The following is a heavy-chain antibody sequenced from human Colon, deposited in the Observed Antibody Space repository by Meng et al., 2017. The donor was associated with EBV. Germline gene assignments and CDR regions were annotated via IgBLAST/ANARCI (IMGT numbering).Heavy chain of an antibody. CDR2: IIHGGSP. CDR3: ARRPTGIDY. CDR1: GGSLSGAY. J-gene: IGHJ4*02. Sequence: QVQQQTGGAGLLKPSETLSLPCACNGGSLSGAYWNWIRQPPGKGLEWIGEIIHGGSPSYNPSLKSRVTISIDTSKNQLSLMLSSVTAADTAAYYCARRPTGIDYWGQGTLVTVSS. V-gene: IGHV4-34*12. D-gene: IGHD2-8*02.